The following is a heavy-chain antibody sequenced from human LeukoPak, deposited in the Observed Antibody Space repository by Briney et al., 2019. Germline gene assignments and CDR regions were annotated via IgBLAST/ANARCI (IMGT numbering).Heavy chain of an antibody. Sequence: GGSLRLSCTASGFKFDDYGMTWVRQAPGKGLEWVSDINWNGDSRGYAHSVRGRFTIYRDNSKNSLYLQMNSLRAEDTAVYYCAREPTYSSSWYTNCDYWGQGTLVTVSS. J-gene: IGHJ4*02. CDR3: AREPTYSSSWYTNCDY. CDR1: GFKFDDYG. D-gene: IGHD6-13*01. V-gene: IGHV3-20*04. CDR2: INWNGDSR.